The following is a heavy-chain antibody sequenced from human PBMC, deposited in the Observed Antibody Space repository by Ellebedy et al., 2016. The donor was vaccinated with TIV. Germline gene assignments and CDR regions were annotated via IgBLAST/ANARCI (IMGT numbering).Heavy chain of an antibody. J-gene: IGHJ6*02. D-gene: IGHD1-26*01. CDR1: GFSFSTYP. CDR2: ISGDGGST. V-gene: IGHV3-43*02. Sequence: PGGSLRLSCAASGFSFSTYPMHWVRQAPGKGLDWVSLISGDGGSTYYADSVKGRFTISRDNSKNSLYLQMNSLRTEDTALYYCAKGVGVGYGKDVWGQGTTVTGSS. CDR3: AKGVGVGYGKDV.